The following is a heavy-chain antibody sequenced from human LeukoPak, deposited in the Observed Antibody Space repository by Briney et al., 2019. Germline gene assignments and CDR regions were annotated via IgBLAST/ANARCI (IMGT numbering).Heavy chain of an antibody. J-gene: IGHJ4*02. CDR2: IYYSGST. CDR1: GGSISSYY. V-gene: IGHV4-59*08. CDR3: ARRRAVTTFMDY. Sequence: SETLSLTCTVSGGSISSYYWSWIRQPPGKGLEWIGYIYYSGSTNYNPSPKSRVTISVDTSKNQFSLQLSSVTAADTAVYYCARRRAVTTFMDYWGQGTLVTVSS. D-gene: IGHD4-17*01.